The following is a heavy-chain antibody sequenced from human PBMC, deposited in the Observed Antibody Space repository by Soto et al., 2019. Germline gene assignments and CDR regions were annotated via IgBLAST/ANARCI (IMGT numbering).Heavy chain of an antibody. CDR1: GVSVRSYT. J-gene: IGHJ4*02. D-gene: IGHD2-21*02. CDR2: VFSSVSA. V-gene: IGHV4-4*07. CDR3: ARDGMTTGDT. Sequence: SETLSLTCIVSGVSVRSYTWSWVRQPANKGLEWIGRVFSSVSATYNPSLKSRVSISMDTPENRISLKLDSVTAADTGVYFCARDGMTTGDTWGPGTLVTVSS.